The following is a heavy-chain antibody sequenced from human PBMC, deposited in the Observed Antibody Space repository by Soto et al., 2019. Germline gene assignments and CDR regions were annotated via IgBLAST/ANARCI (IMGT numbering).Heavy chain of an antibody. J-gene: IGHJ6*02. V-gene: IGHV5-51*01. D-gene: IGHD3-10*01. CDR1: AYSFTTYW. CDR2: IYPRDSDT. Sequence: PGESLKISCKGSAYSFTTYWIGWVRQMPGKGLEWMGIIYPRDSDTRYSPSFQGQVTISADKSISTAFLQWSSLKASDTAIYYCASTQQFGHYSYGMDGWGQGTMDTVSS. CDR3: ASTQQFGHYSYGMDG.